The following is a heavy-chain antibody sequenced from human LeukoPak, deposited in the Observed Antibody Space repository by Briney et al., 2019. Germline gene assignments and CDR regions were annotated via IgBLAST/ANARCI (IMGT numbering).Heavy chain of an antibody. Sequence: GKSLRLSCAASGLTFSNYAMHWVRQAPGKGLEWVSLISFGGTYEYYADSVKGRFTISRDNSKNTLYLQLNSLRAEDTAVYYCARDSTYYYDSGSSGPHYYDYWGQGTLVTVSS. D-gene: IGHD3-10*01. CDR3: ARDSTYYYDSGSSGPHYYDY. CDR2: ISFGGTYE. CDR1: GLTFSNYA. V-gene: IGHV3-30*01. J-gene: IGHJ4*02.